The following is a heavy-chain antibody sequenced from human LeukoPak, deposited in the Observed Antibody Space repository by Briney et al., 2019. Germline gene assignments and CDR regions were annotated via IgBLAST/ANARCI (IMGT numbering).Heavy chain of an antibody. Sequence: GGSLRLSCAASGFTFSSYAMSWVRQAPGKGLEWVSAISGSGGSTHYADSVKGRFTISRDNSKNTLYLQMNSLRAEDTAVYYCAKETALNYYDSSGYYDYWGQGTLVTVSS. J-gene: IGHJ4*02. CDR2: ISGSGGST. CDR1: GFTFSSYA. V-gene: IGHV3-23*01. CDR3: AKETALNYYDSSGYYDY. D-gene: IGHD3-22*01.